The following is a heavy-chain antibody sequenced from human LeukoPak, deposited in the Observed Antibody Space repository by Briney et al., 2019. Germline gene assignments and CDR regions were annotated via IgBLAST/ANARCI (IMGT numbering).Heavy chain of an antibody. CDR1: GFSFSRYW. Sequence: GGSLRLSCAASGFSFSRYWMHWVRQAPGKGPVWVSYIDTEGSTTRYADSVKGRFTISRDNGKNTLYLQMNSLRAEDTAIYYCAKATGTLGNWGQGTLVTVSS. J-gene: IGHJ4*02. V-gene: IGHV3-74*01. CDR3: AKATGTLGN. CDR2: IDTEGSTT. D-gene: IGHD1-1*01.